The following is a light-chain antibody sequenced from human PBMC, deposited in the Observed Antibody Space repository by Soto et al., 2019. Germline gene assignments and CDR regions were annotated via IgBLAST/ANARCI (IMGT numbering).Light chain of an antibody. CDR1: QSVSIN. CDR3: QQCKDWPLT. J-gene: IGKJ4*01. CDR2: GAS. V-gene: IGKV3-15*01. Sequence: ETVLTQSPATLSLSPGERATLSCRASQSVSINLAWFQQKPGQAPRLLIYGASTRATGIPARFSGSGSGTEFTLTISSLQSEDFAVYYCQQCKDWPLTFGGGTKVDI.